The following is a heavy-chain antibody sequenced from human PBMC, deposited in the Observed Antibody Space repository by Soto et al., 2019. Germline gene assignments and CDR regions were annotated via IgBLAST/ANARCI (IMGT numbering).Heavy chain of an antibody. V-gene: IGHV1-46*01. CDR1: GYTFTSYY. J-gene: IGHJ4*02. D-gene: IGHD6-19*01. CDR2: INPSGGST. Sequence: ASVKVSCKASGYTFTSYYMHWVRQAPGQGLEWMGIINPSGGSTSYAQKFQGRVTMTRDTSTSTVYMELSSLRSEDTAVYYCARGVKVAGLVDGFDYWGQGTLVTVSS. CDR3: ARGVKVAGLVDGFDY.